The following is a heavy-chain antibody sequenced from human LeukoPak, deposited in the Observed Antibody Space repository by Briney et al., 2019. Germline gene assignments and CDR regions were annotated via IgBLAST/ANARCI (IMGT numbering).Heavy chain of an antibody. CDR1: GGTFIGYA. V-gene: IGHV1-69*05. D-gene: IGHD6-13*01. Sequence: GASVKVSCKASGGTFIGYAISWVRQAPGQGLEWMGGIIPIFGTANYAQKFQGRVTITTDESTSTAYMELSSLRSEDTAVYYCARGPDQYSSSWPETHYAFDIWGQGTMVTVSS. J-gene: IGHJ3*02. CDR3: ARGPDQYSSSWPETHYAFDI. CDR2: IIPIFGTA.